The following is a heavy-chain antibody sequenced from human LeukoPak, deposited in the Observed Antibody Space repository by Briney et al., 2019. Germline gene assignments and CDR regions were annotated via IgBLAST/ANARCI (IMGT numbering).Heavy chain of an antibody. D-gene: IGHD3-16*01. CDR3: ARGRQLHLGELFPFAEFFQP. CDR2: INPNSGGT. J-gene: IGHJ1*01. V-gene: IGHV1-2*02. CDR1: GYTFTGQY. Sequence: ASVKVSCKTSGYTFTGQYLHWVRQAPGQGLEWMGWINPNSGGTKSALKFQGRVIMTRDTSISTAYMELRSLSSDDTAVYYCARGRQLHLGELFPFAEFFQPWGQGTLVTVSS.